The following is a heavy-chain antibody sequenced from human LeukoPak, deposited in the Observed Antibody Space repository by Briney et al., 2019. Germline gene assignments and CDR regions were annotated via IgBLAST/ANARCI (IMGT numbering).Heavy chain of an antibody. CDR1: GGSISSYY. Sequence: SETLSLTCTVSGGSISSYYWSWIRQPPGRGLEWIGYIYYDGSTNYNPSLKSRVTISVDTSKNQFSLTLNSVTAADTAVYYCARDSGYYDSSDYYYVHFDYWGQGTLVTVSS. J-gene: IGHJ4*02. CDR3: ARDSGYYDSSDYYYVHFDY. D-gene: IGHD3-22*01. V-gene: IGHV4-59*01. CDR2: IYYDGST.